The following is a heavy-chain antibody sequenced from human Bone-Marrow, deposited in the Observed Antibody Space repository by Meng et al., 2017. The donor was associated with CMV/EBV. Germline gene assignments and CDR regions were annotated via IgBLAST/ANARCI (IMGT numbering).Heavy chain of an antibody. CDR3: ANLGYGSGRRAY. D-gene: IGHD3-10*01. CDR2: IRYDGSNK. Sequence: GESLKISCAASGFTFSSYAMHWVRQAPGKGLEWVAFIRYDGSNKYYADSVKGRFTISRDNSKNTLYLQMNSLRAEDTAVYYCANLGYGSGRRAYWGQGTLVTVSS. CDR1: GFTFSSYA. J-gene: IGHJ4*02. V-gene: IGHV3-30*02.